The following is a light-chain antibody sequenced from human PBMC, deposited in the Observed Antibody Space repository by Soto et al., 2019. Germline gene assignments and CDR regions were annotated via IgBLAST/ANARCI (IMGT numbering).Light chain of an antibody. J-gene: IGKJ1*01. Sequence: EIVLIQSPATLSLSPEERATLSCRASQSVSGYLAWYQQKTGQAPRLLIYDASNRATGIPARFSGSGSGTDFTLTISSLEPEEFARYYCQQRSNWPRTFGQGTKV. CDR3: QQRSNWPRT. V-gene: IGKV3-11*01. CDR2: DAS. CDR1: QSVSGY.